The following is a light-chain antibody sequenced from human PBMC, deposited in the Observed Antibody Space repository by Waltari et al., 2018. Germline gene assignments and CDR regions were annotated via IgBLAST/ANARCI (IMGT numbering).Light chain of an antibody. CDR2: DAS. CDR1: HSVREY. J-gene: IGKJ4*01. V-gene: IGKV3-11*01. CDR3: QQRISWPLT. Sequence: EIVLTQSPATLSLSPGERATLSCRASHSVREYLAWYQQRPGQAPRLLIYDASNRATGVPARFSGTGYETDFTLTINNREPEDFAVYYCQQRISWPLTFGGGSKVEIK.